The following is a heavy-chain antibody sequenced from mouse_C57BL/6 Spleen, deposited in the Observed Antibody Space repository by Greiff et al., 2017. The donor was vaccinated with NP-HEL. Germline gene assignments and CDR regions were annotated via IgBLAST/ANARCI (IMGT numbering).Heavy chain of an antibody. CDR1: GFSFNTYA. CDR3: VRREIYYDYSYAMDY. J-gene: IGHJ4*01. Sequence: DVMLVESGGGLVQPKGSLKLSCAASGFSFNTYAMNWVRQAPGKGLEWVARIRSKSNNYATYYADSVKDRFTISRDDSESMLYLQMNNLKTEDTAMYYCVRREIYYDYSYAMDYWGQGTSVTVSS. CDR2: IRSKSNNYAT. D-gene: IGHD2-4*01. V-gene: IGHV10-1*01.